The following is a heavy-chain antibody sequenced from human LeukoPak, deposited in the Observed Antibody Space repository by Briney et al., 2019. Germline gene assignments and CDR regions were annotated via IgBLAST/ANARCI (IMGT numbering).Heavy chain of an antibody. CDR1: GFTFSSYA. CDR3: AKGGSSGWYHLDF. D-gene: IGHD6-19*01. V-gene: IGHV3-23*01. J-gene: IGHJ4*02. CDR2: ISDSVGGT. Sequence: GGSLRLSCAASGFTFSSYAMSWVRQAPGKGLDWVSLISDSVGGTYYADSVKGRFTIPRDNSKNTLYLQMNSLRAEDTAVYYCAKGGSSGWYHLDFWGQGTLVTVSS.